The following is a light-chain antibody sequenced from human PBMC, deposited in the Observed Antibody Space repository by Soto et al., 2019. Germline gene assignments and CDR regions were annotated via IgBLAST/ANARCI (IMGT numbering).Light chain of an antibody. CDR2: GNS. CDR3: QFYDSSMSVVV. J-gene: IGLJ2*01. CDR1: SSNIGAGYD. V-gene: IGLV1-40*01. Sequence: QSVLTQPPSGSGAPGQRVTISCTGSSSNIGAGYDVHWYQQLPGTAPKLLIYGNSNRPSGVPDRFSGSKSGTSASLAITGLQAEDEADNYCQFYDSSMSVVVFGGGTKVNVL.